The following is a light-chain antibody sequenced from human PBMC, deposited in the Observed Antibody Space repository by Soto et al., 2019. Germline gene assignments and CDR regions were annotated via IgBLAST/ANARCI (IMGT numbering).Light chain of an antibody. CDR3: GAWDDSLSGYV. Sequence: QSVLTQPPSASGTPGQRVTISCSGSNSNIRSNYVYWYQQLPGTAPKLLIYSNNQRPSGVPDRFSGSKSGTSASLAISGLRSEDEGDYYCGAWDDSLSGYVFGTGTKVTVL. J-gene: IGLJ1*01. V-gene: IGLV1-47*02. CDR2: SNN. CDR1: NSNIRSNY.